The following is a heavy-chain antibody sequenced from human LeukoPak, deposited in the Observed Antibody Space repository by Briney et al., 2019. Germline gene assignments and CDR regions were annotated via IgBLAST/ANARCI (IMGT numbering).Heavy chain of an antibody. V-gene: IGHV4-59*01. Sequence: SETLSLTCTVSGGSISSYYWSWIRQPPGKGLEWIGYIYYSGNTNYNPSLKSRVTMSVDTSKNQFSLKLNSVTAADTAVYYCARDVILRRKWNDEVPHGSFDFWGQGTMVTVSS. CDR1: GGSISSYY. J-gene: IGHJ3*01. CDR2: IYYSGNT. CDR3: ARDVILRRKWNDEVPHGSFDF. D-gene: IGHD1-1*01.